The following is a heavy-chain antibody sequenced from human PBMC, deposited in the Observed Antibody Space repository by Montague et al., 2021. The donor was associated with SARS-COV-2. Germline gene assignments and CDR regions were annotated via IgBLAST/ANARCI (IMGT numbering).Heavy chain of an antibody. D-gene: IGHD5-24*01. CDR1: GFTFSSYE. CDR3: ATMATDLYYNGMDV. Sequence: SLSLSFSASGFTFSSYEMNWVRQAPGKGLEWVSYISSSGSTISYADSVKGRFTISRDNAKDSLYLQMNSLRAEDTAVYYCATMATDLYYNGMDVWGQGTTVTVSS. CDR2: ISSSGSTI. J-gene: IGHJ6*02. V-gene: IGHV3-48*03.